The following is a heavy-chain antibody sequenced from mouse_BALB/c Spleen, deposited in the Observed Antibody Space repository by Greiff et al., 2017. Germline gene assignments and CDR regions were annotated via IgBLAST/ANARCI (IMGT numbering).Heavy chain of an antibody. CDR1: GFTFSSYG. V-gene: IGHV5-6-3*01. J-gene: IGHJ4*01. CDR2: INSNGGST. CDR3: ARERAYAMDY. Sequence: EVHLVESGGGLVQPGGSLKLSCAASGFTFSSYGMSWVRQTPDKRLELVATINSNGGSTYYPDSVKGRFTISRDNAKNTLYLQMSSLKSEDTAMYYCARERAYAMDYWGQGTSVTVSS.